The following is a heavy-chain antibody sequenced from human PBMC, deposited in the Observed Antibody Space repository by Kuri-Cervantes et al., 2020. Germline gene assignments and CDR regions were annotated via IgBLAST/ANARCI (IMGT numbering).Heavy chain of an antibody. J-gene: IGHJ4*02. V-gene: IGHV3-30-3*01. CDR2: ISYDGSNK. CDR1: GFTFSSYA. Sequence: GESLKISCAASGFTFSSYAMHWVRQAPGKGLEWVAVISYDGSNKYHADSVEGRFTISRDNSKNTLYLQMNSLRAEDTAVYYCARVPYYYDSSGYTIDYWGQGTLVTVSS. D-gene: IGHD3-22*01. CDR3: ARVPYYYDSSGYTIDY.